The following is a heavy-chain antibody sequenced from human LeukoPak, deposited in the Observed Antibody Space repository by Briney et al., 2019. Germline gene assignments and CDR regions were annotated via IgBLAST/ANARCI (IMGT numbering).Heavy chain of an antibody. Sequence: ASVKVSCKASGYTFTSYDINWVRQATGQGLEWMGWMNPYNGNTGYAQKFEGRVIMTRDTSISTAYLELSSLTSEGTAVYYCARAAVNLHPNHYYYMDVWGKGTTVTVSS. CDR2: MNPYNGNT. J-gene: IGHJ6*03. CDR1: GYTFTSYD. V-gene: IGHV1-8*01. CDR3: ARAAVNLHPNHYYYMDV.